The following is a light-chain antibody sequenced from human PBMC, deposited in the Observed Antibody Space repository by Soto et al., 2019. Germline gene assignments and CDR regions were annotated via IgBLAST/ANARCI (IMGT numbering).Light chain of an antibody. V-gene: IGKV1-5*01. CDR3: QQDDTYPLT. Sequence: DVQMTQSHSSLSTSVGDRVTITCRASQSITKWLAWYQQKPGKAPKFLIYDASTLETGVPSRFSGSASGTEFTLTISGLQPGDVASYYCQQDDTYPLTFGGGTRVELK. J-gene: IGKJ4*01. CDR2: DAS. CDR1: QSITKW.